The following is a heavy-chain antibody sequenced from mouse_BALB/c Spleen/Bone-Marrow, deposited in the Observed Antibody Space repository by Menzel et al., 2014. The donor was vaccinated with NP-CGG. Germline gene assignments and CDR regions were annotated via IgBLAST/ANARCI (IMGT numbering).Heavy chain of an antibody. D-gene: IGHD6-1*01. V-gene: IGHV5-17*02. CDR1: GFTFSSFG. J-gene: IGHJ1*01. CDR3: ARRGPLSYWYFDV. Sequence: EVQRVESGGGLVQPGGSRKLSCAASGFTFSSFGMHWVRQAPEKGLEWVAYISSGSSTIYYADTVKGRFTISRDNPKNTLFLQMTSLRSEDTAMYYCARRGPLSYWYFDVWGAGTTVTVSS. CDR2: ISSGSSTI.